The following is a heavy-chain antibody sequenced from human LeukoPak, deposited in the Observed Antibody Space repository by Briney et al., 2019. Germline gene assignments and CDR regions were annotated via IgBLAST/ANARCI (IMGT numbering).Heavy chain of an antibody. J-gene: IGHJ4*02. Sequence: GGSLRLSCTASGFSVSNNYMSWVRQAPGKGLEWVAVIWYDGSNKYYADSVKGRFTISRDNSKNTLYLQMNSLRAEDTAVYYCARAPEVLYYYDSSGYYDYWGQGTLVTVSS. V-gene: IGHV3-33*08. CDR1: GFSVSNNY. CDR3: ARAPEVLYYYDSSGYYDY. CDR2: IWYDGSNK. D-gene: IGHD3-22*01.